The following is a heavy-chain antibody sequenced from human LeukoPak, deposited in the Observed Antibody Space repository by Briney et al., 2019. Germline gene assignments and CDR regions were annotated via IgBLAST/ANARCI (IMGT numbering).Heavy chain of an antibody. CDR3: ARWTGSNSGGSLDY. CDR1: GFTFSSYS. D-gene: IGHD2-15*01. CDR2: ISSGSSYI. Sequence: GGSLRLSCEASGFTFSSYSMNWVRQAPGKGLEWVSSISSGSSYIYFADSVKGRFTISRDNAKNSLYLQMNSLRAEDTAVYYCARWTGSNSGGSLDYWGQGTLVTVSS. V-gene: IGHV3-21*01. J-gene: IGHJ4*02.